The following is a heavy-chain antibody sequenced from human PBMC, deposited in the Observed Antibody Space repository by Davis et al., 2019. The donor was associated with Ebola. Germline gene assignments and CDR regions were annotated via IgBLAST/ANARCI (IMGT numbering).Heavy chain of an antibody. Sequence: ASVKVSCKASGYTFIDHCIHWVRLAPGQGLEWMGRINPNSGGTNYAQKFQGRVTMTRDTSISTAYMELSRLRSDDTAVYYCALGYSGYDLDYWGQGTLVTVSS. CDR1: GYTFIDHC. CDR2: INPNSGGT. V-gene: IGHV1-2*06. CDR3: ALGYSGYDLDY. D-gene: IGHD5-12*01. J-gene: IGHJ4*02.